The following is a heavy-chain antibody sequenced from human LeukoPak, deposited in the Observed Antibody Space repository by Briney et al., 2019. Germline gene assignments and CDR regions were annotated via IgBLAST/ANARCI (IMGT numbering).Heavy chain of an antibody. V-gene: IGHV3-48*03. Sequence: PGGALRLSCAAPGFMFSSYEKYLVRPAPGKGVEWVSYINPGGTTMYYADSVSGRFTISRDNAKNSLFLQMNSLRADDTAVYFCALLAVASDFDYWGQGSLVTVSS. D-gene: IGHD6-19*01. CDR2: INPGGTTM. CDR1: GFMFSSYE. CDR3: ALLAVASDFDY. J-gene: IGHJ4*02.